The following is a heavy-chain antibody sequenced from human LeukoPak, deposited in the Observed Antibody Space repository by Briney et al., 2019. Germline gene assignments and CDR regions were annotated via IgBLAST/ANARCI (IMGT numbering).Heavy chain of an antibody. CDR1: GYTFTGYY. Sequence: ASVKVSCKASGYTFTGYYMHWVRQAPGQGLEWMGWINPNSGGTNYAQKFQGRVTITRDTSASTAYMELSSLRSEDMAVYYCARGGTLTGYFDYWGQGTLVTVSS. CDR2: INPNSGGT. J-gene: IGHJ4*02. D-gene: IGHD7-27*01. CDR3: ARGGTLTGYFDY. V-gene: IGHV1-2*02.